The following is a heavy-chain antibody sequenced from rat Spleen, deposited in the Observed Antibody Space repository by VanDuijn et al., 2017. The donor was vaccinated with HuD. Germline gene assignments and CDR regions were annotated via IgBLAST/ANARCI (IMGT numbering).Heavy chain of an antibody. CDR3: TRDTYDFDY. CDR2: IWTGGST. Sequence: QVQLKESGPGLVQPSQTLSLTCTVSGFSLTSYNVHWVRQPTGKGLEWMGVIWTGGSTDYNSALKSRLSISRDTSKSQVFLKMNSLQTEDIATYYCTRDTYDFDYWGQGVMVTVSS. V-gene: IGHV2-30*01. J-gene: IGHJ2*01. CDR1: GFSLTSYN. D-gene: IGHD2-1*01.